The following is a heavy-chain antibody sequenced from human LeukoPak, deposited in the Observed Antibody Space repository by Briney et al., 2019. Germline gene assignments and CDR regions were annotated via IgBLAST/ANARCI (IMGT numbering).Heavy chain of an antibody. J-gene: IGHJ4*02. V-gene: IGHV4-38-2*02. Sequence: SETLSLTCTVSGYSISSGYYWGWIRQPPGKGLEWIGSIYHSGTTYYNPSLKGRVTISVDTSKNQFSLKLSSVTAADTAVYYCARDRRGRGVFDYWGQGTLVTVSS. CDR2: IYHSGTT. CDR3: ARDRRGRGVFDY. CDR1: GYSISSGYY. D-gene: IGHD3-10*01.